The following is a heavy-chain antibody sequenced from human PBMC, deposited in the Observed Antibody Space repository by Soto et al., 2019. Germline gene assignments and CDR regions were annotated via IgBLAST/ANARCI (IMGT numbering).Heavy chain of an antibody. CDR2: INHSGST. D-gene: IGHD3-3*01. CDR3: ARVYVLRFLEWTTTGRYGMDV. J-gene: IGHJ6*02. Sequence: SETLSLTCAVYGGSFSGYYWSWIRQPPGKGPEWIGEINHSGSTNYNPSLKSRVTISVDTSKNQFSLKLSSVTAADTAVYYCARVYVLRFLEWTTTGRYGMDVWGQGTTVTVSS. V-gene: IGHV4-34*01. CDR1: GGSFSGYY.